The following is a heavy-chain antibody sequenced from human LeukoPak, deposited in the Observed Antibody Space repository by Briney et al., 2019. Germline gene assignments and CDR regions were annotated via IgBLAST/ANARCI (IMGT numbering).Heavy chain of an antibody. CDR2: MNPGSGNT. V-gene: IGHV1-8*01. J-gene: IGHJ4*02. CDR3: ASHTYYLSSGSFGH. Sequence: RASVKVSCKASGYTFTSFDINWVRQATGQGPEWMGWMNPGSGNTGYAQRFRGRVTMTRDTSISTAYLELSSLTSEDTAAYYCASHTYYLSSGSFGHWGQGTLVTVSS. D-gene: IGHD3-10*01. CDR1: GYTFTSFD.